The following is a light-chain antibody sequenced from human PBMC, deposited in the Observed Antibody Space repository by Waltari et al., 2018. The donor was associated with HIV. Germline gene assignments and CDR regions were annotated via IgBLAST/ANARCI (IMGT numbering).Light chain of an antibody. CDR1: KLGDKY. J-gene: IGLJ3*02. Sequence: SYELTQPPSVSVSPGQTASITCSGDKLGDKYACWYQQKPGQSPVLVIYQDSKRPSGIPERFSGSYAGNTATLTISGTQSMDAADYYCQAWDSSTGWVFGGGTKLPVL. CDR2: QDS. CDR3: QAWDSSTGWV. V-gene: IGLV3-1*01.